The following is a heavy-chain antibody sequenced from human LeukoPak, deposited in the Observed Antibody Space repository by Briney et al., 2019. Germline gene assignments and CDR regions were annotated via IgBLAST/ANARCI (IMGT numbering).Heavy chain of an antibody. J-gene: IGHJ6*03. CDR2: IFPSRGT. D-gene: IGHD7-27*01. V-gene: IGHV4-4*07. CDR3: ARDSRPFTGGYYYMDV. CDR1: GGSIRNYY. Sequence: SETLSLTCTVSGGSIRNYYWSWIRQPAGKGLEWIGRIFPSRGTDYNPSLKSRVTMSVDTSKDQFSLKLSSVTAADTAVYYCARDSRPFTGGYYYMDVWGKGTTVTVSS.